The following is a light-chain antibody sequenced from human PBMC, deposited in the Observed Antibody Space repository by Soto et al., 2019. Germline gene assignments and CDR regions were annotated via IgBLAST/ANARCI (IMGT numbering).Light chain of an antibody. CDR1: QSVSSY. J-gene: IGKJ4*01. CDR3: QQYGSSPLT. CDR2: DAS. V-gene: IGKV3-20*01. Sequence: ENLFAPVSSPLSLSPRERATPSCRASQSVSSYLAWYQQKPGQAPRLLIYDASNRATGIPARFSGSGSGTDFTLTISRLEPEDFAVYYCQQYGSSPLTFGGGTKVDIK.